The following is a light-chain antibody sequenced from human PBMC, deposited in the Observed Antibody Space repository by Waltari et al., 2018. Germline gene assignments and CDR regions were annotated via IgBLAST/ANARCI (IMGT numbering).Light chain of an antibody. CDR2: GAS. Sequence: EIVLTLAPGTLSLSPGERATLSCRASQSFSISYLAWYQQKPGQAPRLLIYGASSRATRIPDRFSGSRSGTDFTHTISRLEPQDFAVYYCQQYVSSPPYTFGQGTKLEI. CDR1: QSFSISY. V-gene: IGKV3-20*01. J-gene: IGKJ2*01. CDR3: QQYVSSPPYT.